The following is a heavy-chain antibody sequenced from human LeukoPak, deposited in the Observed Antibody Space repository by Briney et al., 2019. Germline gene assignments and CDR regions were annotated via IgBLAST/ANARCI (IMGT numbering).Heavy chain of an antibody. CDR1: GGSISSHY. J-gene: IGHJ4*02. CDR2: IHYSGTT. CDR3: ARADCSTTCYYFDD. V-gene: IGHV4-59*11. D-gene: IGHD2-2*01. Sequence: SETLSLTCTVSGGSISSHYWSWIRQHPGKGLEWIGYIHYSGTTYYNPSLKSRVTISVDTSNNQFSLKLSSVSAADTAVYYCARADCSTTCYYFDDWGRGNLVTVSS.